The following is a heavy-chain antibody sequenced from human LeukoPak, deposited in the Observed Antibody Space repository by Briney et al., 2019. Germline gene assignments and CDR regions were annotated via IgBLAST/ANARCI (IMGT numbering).Heavy chain of an antibody. V-gene: IGHV3-11*01. CDR3: ARDQYYYGSGSYYV. D-gene: IGHD3-10*01. Sequence: PGGSPRLSCAASGFTFSDYYMSWIRQAPGKGLEWVSYISSSGSTIYYADSVKGRFTISRDNAKNSLYLQMNSLRAEDTAVYYCARDQYYYGSGSYYVWGQGTLVTVSS. J-gene: IGHJ4*02. CDR1: GFTFSDYY. CDR2: ISSSGSTI.